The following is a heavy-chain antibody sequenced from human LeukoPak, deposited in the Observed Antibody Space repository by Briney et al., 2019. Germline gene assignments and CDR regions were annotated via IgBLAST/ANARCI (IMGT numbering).Heavy chain of an antibody. J-gene: IGHJ3*02. V-gene: IGHV3-23*01. CDR3: ARARSSYGYGDAFDI. CDR1: GFTFSTYG. Sequence: GGSLRLSCEASGFTFSTYGINWVRQAPGKGLEWVSAISGSGGSTYYADSVKGRFTISRDNSKNTLYLQMNSLRAEDTAVYYCARARSSYGYGDAFDIWGQGTMVTVSS. CDR2: ISGSGGST. D-gene: IGHD5-18*01.